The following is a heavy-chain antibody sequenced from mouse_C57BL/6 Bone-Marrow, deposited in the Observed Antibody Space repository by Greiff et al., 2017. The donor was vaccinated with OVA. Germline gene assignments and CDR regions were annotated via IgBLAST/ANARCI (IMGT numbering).Heavy chain of an antibody. CDR1: GYTFTSYW. V-gene: IGHV1-52*01. CDR2: IDPSDSET. Sequence: QVQLQQPGAELVRPGSSVKLSCKASGYTFTSYWMHWVKQRPIQGLECIGNIDPSDSETHYNQKFKDKATLTVDKSSSTAYMQLSSLTSEDSAVYYCARSGLYAMDYWGQGTSVTVSS. CDR3: ARSGLYAMDY. J-gene: IGHJ4*01.